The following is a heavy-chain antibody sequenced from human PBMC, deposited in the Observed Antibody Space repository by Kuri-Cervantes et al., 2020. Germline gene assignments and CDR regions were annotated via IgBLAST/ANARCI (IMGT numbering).Heavy chain of an antibody. V-gene: IGHV3-9*01. CDR1: GFTFDDYA. CDR2: ISWNSGSI. Sequence: GGSLRLSCAASGFTFDDYAMHWVRQAPGKGLEWVSGISWNSGSIGYADSVKGRFTISRDNAKNSLYLQMNSLRAEDTALYYCAKDFPIAAWGQGTLVTVSS. J-gene: IGHJ4*02. CDR3: AKDFPIAA. D-gene: IGHD6-25*01.